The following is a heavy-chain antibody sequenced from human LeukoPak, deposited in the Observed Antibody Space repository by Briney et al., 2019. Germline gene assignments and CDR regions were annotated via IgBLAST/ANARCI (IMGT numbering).Heavy chain of an antibody. CDR3: ARVVRGVVTSNWFDP. Sequence: KPSETLSLTCTVSGDSLNTCYWTWIRQTPGKELEWIGFVASSGTSNYNPSLKSRVSISIDTSKNQFSLALTSVTPADTAVYYCARVVRGVVTSNWFDPWGQGTLVSVSS. J-gene: IGHJ5*02. V-gene: IGHV4-59*01. D-gene: IGHD2-21*02. CDR1: GDSLNTCY. CDR2: VASSGTS.